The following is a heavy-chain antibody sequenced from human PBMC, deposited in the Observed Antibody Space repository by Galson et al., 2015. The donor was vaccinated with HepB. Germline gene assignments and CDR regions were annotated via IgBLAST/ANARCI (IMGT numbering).Heavy chain of an antibody. CDR1: GDSIDSRGYY. Sequence: TLSLTCTVSGDSIDSRGYYWSWIRHHPERGLEWIGYINYNGDTYYNPSLKSRLDISRDTSKNRFSLSLKSVTAADTAVYYCARDLEFSGQLDFWGQGALVTVSS. J-gene: IGHJ4*02. CDR3: ARDLEFSGQLDF. D-gene: IGHD6-19*01. V-gene: IGHV4-31*03. CDR2: INYNGDT.